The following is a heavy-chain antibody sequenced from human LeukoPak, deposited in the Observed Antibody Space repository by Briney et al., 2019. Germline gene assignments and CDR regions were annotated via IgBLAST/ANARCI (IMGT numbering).Heavy chain of an antibody. D-gene: IGHD2/OR15-2a*01. CDR1: GFTFSTFA. CDR3: AKSCNSGNCYYNY. Sequence: GGSLRLSCAASGFTFSTFAIHWVRQAPGKGLDWVAVISYDGSNKYYADSVKGRFTISRDNSKNTLSLQMNGLRADDTAVYYCAKSCNSGNCYYNYWGQGTLVTVSS. CDR2: ISYDGSNK. J-gene: IGHJ4*02. V-gene: IGHV3-30-3*02.